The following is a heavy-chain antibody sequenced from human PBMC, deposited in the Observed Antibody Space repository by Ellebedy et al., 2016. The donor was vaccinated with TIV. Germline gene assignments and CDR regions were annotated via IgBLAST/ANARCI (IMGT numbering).Heavy chain of an antibody. J-gene: IGHJ4*02. V-gene: IGHV1-46*01. CDR3: ARRSSAYALDY. D-gene: IGHD5-12*01. CDR1: GYTFSSNY. CDR2: TDPSGGST. Sequence: AASVKVSCKASGYTFSSNYMHWVRQAPGQGLDWMGITDPSGGSTHYAQKFQGRVTMTRDTSTSTVYMELSSLRSEDTAVYYCARRSSAYALDYWGQGTLVTVSS.